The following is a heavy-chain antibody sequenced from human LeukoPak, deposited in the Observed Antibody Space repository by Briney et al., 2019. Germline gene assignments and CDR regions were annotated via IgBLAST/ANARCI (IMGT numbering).Heavy chain of an antibody. V-gene: IGHV3-53*01. CDR3: AREGDSSDFDY. D-gene: IGHD3-16*01. J-gene: IGHJ4*02. CDR1: GFTFSSYW. CDR2: IYSGGST. Sequence: GGSLRLSCAASGFTFSSYWMHWVRQAPGKGLVWVSVIYSGGSTYYADSVKGRFTISRDNSKNTLYLQMNSLRAEDTAVYYCAREGDSSDFDYWGQGTLVTVSS.